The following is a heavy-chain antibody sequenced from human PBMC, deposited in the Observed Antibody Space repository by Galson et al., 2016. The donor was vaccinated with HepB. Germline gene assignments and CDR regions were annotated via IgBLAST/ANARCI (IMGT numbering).Heavy chain of an antibody. D-gene: IGHD5-18*01. Sequence: SLRLSCAASGFTFSSYGMHWVRQAPGKGLEWVAVISYDGSNKYYADSVKGRFTISRDNSKNTLYLQMNSLRAEDTAVYYCARDGDVDTAMVTPELGYWGQGTLVTVSS. CDR1: GFTFSSYG. CDR2: ISYDGSNK. CDR3: ARDGDVDTAMVTPELGY. J-gene: IGHJ4*02. V-gene: IGHV3-30*03.